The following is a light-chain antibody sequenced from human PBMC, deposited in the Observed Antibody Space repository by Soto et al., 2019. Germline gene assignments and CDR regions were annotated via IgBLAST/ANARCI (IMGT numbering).Light chain of an antibody. V-gene: IGKV3-20*01. CDR2: GAS. Sequence: EIVLTQSPGTLSLSPGERATLSCRASQSVSSSYLAWYQQKTGQAPRLLIYGASSRATGIPDRFSGTGSGTDFTLTISRLEPEDFGVYYCQQYDRSPKTFGQGTKVDIK. J-gene: IGKJ1*01. CDR3: QQYDRSPKT. CDR1: QSVSSSY.